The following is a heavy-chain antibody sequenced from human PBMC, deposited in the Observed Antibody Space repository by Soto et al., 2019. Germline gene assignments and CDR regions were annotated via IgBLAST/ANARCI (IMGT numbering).Heavy chain of an antibody. D-gene: IGHD3-3*01. CDR1: GFTFSSYA. J-gene: IGHJ6*02. V-gene: IGHV3-30-3*01. CDR2: ISYDGSNK. CDR3: ARDRPHYDFWSGYSDGMDV. Sequence: LRLSCAASGFTFSSYAMHWVRQAPGKGLEWVAVISYDGSNKYYADSVKGRFTISRDNSKNTLYLQMNSLRAEDTAVYYCARDRPHYDFWSGYSDGMDVWGQGTTVTVSS.